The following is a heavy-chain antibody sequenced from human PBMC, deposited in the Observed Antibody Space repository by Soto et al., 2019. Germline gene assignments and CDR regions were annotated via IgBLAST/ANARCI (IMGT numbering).Heavy chain of an antibody. CDR2: ISGSGGST. D-gene: IGHD3-22*01. J-gene: IGHJ5*02. Sequence: GGSLRLSCAASGFTFSSYATSWVRQAPGKGLEWVSAISGSGGSTYYADSVKGRFTISRDNSKNTLYLQMNSLRAEDTAVYYCAKDLLQAYYYDSSGYYPVTWGQGTLVTVSS. CDR3: AKDLLQAYYYDSSGYYPVT. CDR1: GFTFSSYA. V-gene: IGHV3-23*01.